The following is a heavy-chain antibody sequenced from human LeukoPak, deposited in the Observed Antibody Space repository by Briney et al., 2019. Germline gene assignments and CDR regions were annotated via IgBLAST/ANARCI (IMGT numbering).Heavy chain of an antibody. CDR2: ISGSSSYV. Sequence: GGSLRLSCAASGFTFSSYAMSWVRQAPGKGLEWVSGISGSSSYVYYADSVKGRFTISRDNAKNSLYLQMNSLRAEDTAVYYCAELGITMIGGVWGKGTTVTISS. CDR3: AELGITMIGGV. D-gene: IGHD3-10*02. CDR1: GFTFSSYA. J-gene: IGHJ6*04. V-gene: IGHV3-21*01.